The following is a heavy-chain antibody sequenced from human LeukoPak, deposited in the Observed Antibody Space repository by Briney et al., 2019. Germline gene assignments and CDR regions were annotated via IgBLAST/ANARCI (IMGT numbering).Heavy chain of an antibody. J-gene: IGHJ4*02. Sequence: PGGSLRLSCAASGFTFSSYEMNWVRQAPGKGLEWVSYISSSGSTIYYADSVKGRFTISRDNAKNSLYLQMNSLRAEDTAVYYCAREFWARAAAGRGFDYWGQGTLVTVSS. CDR3: AREFWARAAAGRGFDY. CDR1: GFTFSSYE. CDR2: ISSSGSTI. V-gene: IGHV3-48*03. D-gene: IGHD6-13*01.